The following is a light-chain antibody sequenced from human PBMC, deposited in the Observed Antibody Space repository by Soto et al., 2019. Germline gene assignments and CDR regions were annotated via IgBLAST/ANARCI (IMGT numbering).Light chain of an antibody. CDR3: NSYTTTGPV. V-gene: IGLV2-14*01. CDR1: RNDVGGDNF. J-gene: IGLJ2*01. Sequence: QSVLTQPASVSGSPGQSITISCTGTRNDVGGDNFVSWYQQPPGKAPKLIIYEVNHRPSGVSSRFSGSKSGNTASLTISGLQAEDEAHYYCNSYTTTGPVFGGGTKVTVL. CDR2: EVN.